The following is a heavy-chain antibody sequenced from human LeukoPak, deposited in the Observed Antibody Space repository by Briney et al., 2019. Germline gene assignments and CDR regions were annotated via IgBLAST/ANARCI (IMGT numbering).Heavy chain of an antibody. CDR3: ARHKPRDTGWFDP. Sequence: SETLSLTCTVSGGSISSYYWSWIRQPPGKGLEWIGYIYTSGSTNDNPSLKSRVAVSVDTPKNQFSLKLSSLTAADTAVYYCARHKPRDTGWFDPWGQGTLVTVSS. V-gene: IGHV4-4*09. CDR2: IYTSGST. J-gene: IGHJ5*02. CDR1: GGSISSYY.